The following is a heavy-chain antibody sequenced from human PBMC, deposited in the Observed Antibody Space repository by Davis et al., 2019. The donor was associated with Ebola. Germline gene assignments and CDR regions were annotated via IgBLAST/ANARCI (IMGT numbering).Heavy chain of an antibody. J-gene: IGHJ4*02. V-gene: IGHV3-66*01. CDR2: IYSGGST. Sequence: GEFLKISCAASGFTVSSNYMSWVRQAPGKGLEWVSVIYSGGSTYYADSVKGRFTISRDNSKNTLYLQMNSLRAEDTAVYYCAKEMAALDYWGQGTLVTVSS. CDR3: AKEMAALDY. CDR1: GFTVSSNY. D-gene: IGHD5-24*01.